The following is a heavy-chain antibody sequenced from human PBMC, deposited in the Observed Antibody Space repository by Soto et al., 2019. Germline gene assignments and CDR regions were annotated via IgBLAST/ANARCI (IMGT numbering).Heavy chain of an antibody. V-gene: IGHV1-18*04. CDR2: ISAYNGNT. CDR1: GYTFTSYG. Sequence: QVQLVQSGAEVKKPGDSVKVSCKASGYTFTSYGISWVRQAPGQGLEWMGWISAYNGNTNYAQKLQGRVTTTTDTSTRTAYLELRSLRSDDTAVDYGARGGGDSYGPSYGMDVWGQGTTGTVDS. J-gene: IGHJ6*01. CDR3: ARGGGDSYGPSYGMDV. D-gene: IGHD5-18*01.